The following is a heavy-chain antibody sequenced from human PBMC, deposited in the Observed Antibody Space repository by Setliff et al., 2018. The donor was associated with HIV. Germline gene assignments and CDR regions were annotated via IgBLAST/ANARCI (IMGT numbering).Heavy chain of an antibody. CDR1: GYSFTTFG. Sequence: ASVKVSCKASGYSFTTFGITWVRQAPGQGLEWMGWISGYNDNTNYAQKYQGRVTLTTDTSTNTAYMELRRLISDEDTAVYYCVKDVLKFWSGSGALDFWGPGTLVTVSS. V-gene: IGHV1-18*01. J-gene: IGHJ4*02. CDR2: ISGYNDNT. D-gene: IGHD3-3*01. CDR3: VKDVLKFWSGSGALDF.